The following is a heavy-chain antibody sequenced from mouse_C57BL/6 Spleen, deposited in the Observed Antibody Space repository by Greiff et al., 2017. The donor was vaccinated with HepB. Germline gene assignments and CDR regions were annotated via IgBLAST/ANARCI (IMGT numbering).Heavy chain of an antibody. CDR1: GYAFSSYW. CDR2: IYPGDGDT. CDR3: ARGDSGYFDY. J-gene: IGHJ2*01. V-gene: IGHV1-80*01. D-gene: IGHD3-1*01. Sequence: QVQLKESGAELVKPGASVKISCKASGYAFSSYWMNWVKQRPGKGLEWIGQIYPGDGDTNYNGKFKGKATLTADKSSSTAYMQLSSLTSEDSAVYFCARGDSGYFDYWGQGTTLTVSS.